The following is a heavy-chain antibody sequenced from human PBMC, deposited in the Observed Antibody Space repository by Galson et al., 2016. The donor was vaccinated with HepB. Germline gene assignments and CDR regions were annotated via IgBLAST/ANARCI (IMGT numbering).Heavy chain of an antibody. J-gene: IGHJ6*02. CDR2: T. CDR3: AKSGPGGWYRNYYGLNV. Sequence: TYYALSVEGRYTISRDNSKNTVYLQMNSLRAEDTAVYYCAKSGPGGWYRNYYGLNVWGQGTTVAV. D-gene: IGHD1-1*01. V-gene: IGHV3-23*01.